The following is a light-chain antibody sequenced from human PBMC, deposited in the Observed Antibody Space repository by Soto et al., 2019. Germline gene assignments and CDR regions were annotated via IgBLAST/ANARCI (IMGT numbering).Light chain of an antibody. J-gene: IGLJ1*01. CDR3: SSYAGSDIWV. CDR1: SSDVGAYKY. Sequence: QSALTQPPSASGSPGQSVTISCTGTSSDVGAYKYVAWYQHHPGKAPKVMIYEVSKRPSGVPDRFSGSKSGNTATLTVSRLQAEDEADYYCSSYAGSDIWVFGTGTKVTVL. V-gene: IGLV2-8*01. CDR2: EVS.